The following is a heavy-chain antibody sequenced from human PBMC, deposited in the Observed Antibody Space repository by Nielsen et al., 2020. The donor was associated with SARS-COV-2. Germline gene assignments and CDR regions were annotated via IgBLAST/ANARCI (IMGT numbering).Heavy chain of an antibody. V-gene: IGHV4-30-4*01. D-gene: IGHD5-12*01. Sequence: SETLSLTCTVSGGSISSGDYYWNWVRQPPGKGLEWIGHIYYSGSTYYNPSLKCRVTISVDTSKNQFSLKLSSVTAADTAVYYCARLGYSGYDPIYYYYYYMDVWGKGTTVTVSS. CDR2: IYYSGST. CDR1: GGSISSGDYY. CDR3: ARLGYSGYDPIYYYYYYMDV. J-gene: IGHJ6*03.